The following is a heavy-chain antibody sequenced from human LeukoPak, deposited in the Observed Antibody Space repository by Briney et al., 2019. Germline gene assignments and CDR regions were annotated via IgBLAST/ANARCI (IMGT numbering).Heavy chain of an antibody. Sequence: SQTLSLTCTVSGGSISSGDYYWTWIRQPPGKGLEWIGYIYYSGSTYYNPSLKSRLTISIDTSKNQFSLKLSSVTAADTAVYYCARYSTSYYFDYWGQGTLVTVSS. J-gene: IGHJ4*02. V-gene: IGHV4-30-4*01. CDR2: IYYSGST. CDR1: GGSISSGDYY. CDR3: ARYSTSYYFDY. D-gene: IGHD6-6*01.